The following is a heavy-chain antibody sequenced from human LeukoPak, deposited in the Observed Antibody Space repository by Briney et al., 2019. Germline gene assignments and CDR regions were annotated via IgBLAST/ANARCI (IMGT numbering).Heavy chain of an antibody. CDR3: AKYSDSYSSGWPPYDY. V-gene: IGHV3-23*01. Sequence: GGSLRLSCAAPGFTFSSYAMSCVRQAPGKGLEWVSAISGSGGSTYYADSVKGRFTISRDNSKNTLYLQMNSLRAEDTAVYYCAKYSDSYSSGWPPYDYWDQGTLVTVSS. J-gene: IGHJ4*02. CDR1: GFTFSSYA. D-gene: IGHD6-19*01. CDR2: ISGSGGST.